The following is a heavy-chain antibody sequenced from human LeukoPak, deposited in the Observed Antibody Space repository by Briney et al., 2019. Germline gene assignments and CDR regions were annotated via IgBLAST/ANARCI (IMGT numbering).Heavy chain of an antibody. D-gene: IGHD2-8*02. CDR1: GYSITTDYY. V-gene: IGHV4-38-2*02. CDR3: ARGLQVWSRDPFEY. Sequence: SETLSLTCTVSGYSITTDYYWSWIRQPPGKGLEGIGSISHSGRTSHYPSLKRRVTISIDTSKNQFSLTLNSVTAADTAMYYCARGLQVWSRDPFEYWGQGNIVTVSS. CDR2: ISHSGRT. J-gene: IGHJ4*02.